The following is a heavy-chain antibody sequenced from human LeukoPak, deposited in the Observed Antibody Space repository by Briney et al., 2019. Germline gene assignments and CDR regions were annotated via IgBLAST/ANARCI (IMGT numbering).Heavy chain of an antibody. CDR1: GFPFSDYE. J-gene: IGHJ5*02. Sequence: GGSLRLSCATSGFPFSDYEMNWVRQAPGKGLEWVSYISTSGSTKHYAEPVKGRFTISRDNTRNSLYLQMNSLSAEDTGIYYCAREAADRSFSWGQGTVIIVSS. D-gene: IGHD3-16*02. V-gene: IGHV3-48*03. CDR3: AREAADRSFS. CDR2: ISTSGSTK.